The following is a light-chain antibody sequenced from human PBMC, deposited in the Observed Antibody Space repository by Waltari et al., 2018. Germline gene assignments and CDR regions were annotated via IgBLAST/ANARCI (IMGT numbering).Light chain of an antibody. J-gene: IGKJ4*01. CDR2: AAS. V-gene: IGKV3-20*01. CDR1: QTVAGDN. CDR3: QQFDASVLT. Sequence: EIVFTQSPDTLSLSPGQPAILSSRAIQTVAGDNLAWYQHHRGQAPRPLIYAASSRAAGVPDRFRGSASGTDFTLTISRLEPEDFAVYYCQQFDASVLTFGGGTKVEMK.